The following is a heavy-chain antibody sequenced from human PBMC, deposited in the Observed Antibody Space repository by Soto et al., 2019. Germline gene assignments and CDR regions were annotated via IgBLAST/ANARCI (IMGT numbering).Heavy chain of an antibody. J-gene: IGHJ4*02. D-gene: IGHD2-15*01. CDR1: GFTFSSYG. Sequence: QVQLVESRGGVVQPGRSLRLSCAASGFTFSSYGMHWVRQAPGMGLEWVAVISYDGSNKYYADSVKGRFTISRDNSKNTLYLQMNSLRAEDTAVYYSAKDGCSGGSCYAFDYWGQGTLVTVSS. CDR2: ISYDGSNK. V-gene: IGHV3-30*18. CDR3: AKDGCSGGSCYAFDY.